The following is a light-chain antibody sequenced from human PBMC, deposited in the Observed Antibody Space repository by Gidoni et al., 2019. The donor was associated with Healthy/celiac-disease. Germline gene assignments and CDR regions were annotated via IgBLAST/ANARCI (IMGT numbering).Light chain of an antibody. CDR1: QSISSY. CDR2: AAS. J-gene: IGKJ1*01. V-gene: IGKV1-39*01. Sequence: IQMTQSPSSLSASVGDRVTITCRASQSISSYLNWYQQKPGKAPKLLIYAASRLQSGVPSRFSGSGSGTDCTLTISSLQPEDFATYYWQQSYSTPGTFXQXTKVEIK. CDR3: QQSYSTPGT.